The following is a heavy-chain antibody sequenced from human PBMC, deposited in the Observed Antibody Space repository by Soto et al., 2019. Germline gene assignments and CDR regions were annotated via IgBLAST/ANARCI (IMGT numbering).Heavy chain of an antibody. D-gene: IGHD3-3*01. Sequence: QVQLQQWGAGLLKPSETLSLTCAVYGGSFSGYYWSWIRQPPGKGLEWIGEINHSGSTNYNPSLKSRVTISVDTSKNQFSLKLSSVTAADTAVYYCARGRRTMGSLEWSRNPSWWFDPWGQGTLVTVSS. CDR3: ARGRRTMGSLEWSRNPSWWFDP. V-gene: IGHV4-34*01. J-gene: IGHJ5*02. CDR1: GGSFSGYY. CDR2: INHSGST.